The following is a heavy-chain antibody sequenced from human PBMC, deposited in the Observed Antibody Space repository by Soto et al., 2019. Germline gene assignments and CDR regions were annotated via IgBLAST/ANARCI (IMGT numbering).Heavy chain of an antibody. V-gene: IGHV4-4*02. Sequence: QVQLQESGPGLVRPSEALSVTCAVSGYSITRSHWWSWVRQSPGKGLEWIGEISHSRITNYNPSLKSQVTISGYKSKDQLSLKLNSVTAADTAVYYCARVRYDRSGFDHWGQGTLVSVSS. CDR3: ARVRYDRSGFDH. CDR1: GYSITRSHW. J-gene: IGHJ4*02. CDR2: ISHSRIT. D-gene: IGHD3-22*01.